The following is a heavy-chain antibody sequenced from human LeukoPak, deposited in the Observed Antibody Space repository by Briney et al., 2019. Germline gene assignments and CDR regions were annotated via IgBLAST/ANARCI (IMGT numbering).Heavy chain of an antibody. Sequence: GGSLRLSCAASGFTFGAFAMAWVRQAPGKGLEWVSGILASGRTTYYADSVKGRFTISRDNSKNTVYLQMDSLGADDTAIYFCAKDLNSGDGKREFDPWGQGTLVTVP. CDR2: ILASGRTT. CDR3: AKDLNSGDGKREFDP. J-gene: IGHJ5*02. CDR1: GFTFGAFA. D-gene: IGHD4-17*01. V-gene: IGHV3-23*01.